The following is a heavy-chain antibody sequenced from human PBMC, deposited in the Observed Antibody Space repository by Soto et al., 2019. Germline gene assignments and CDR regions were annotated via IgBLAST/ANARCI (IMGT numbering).Heavy chain of an antibody. J-gene: IGHJ4*02. D-gene: IGHD3-3*01. CDR1: GFTFSNAW. CDR3: TTVSCSSIRVVRFDY. CDR2: IKSKTDGATA. V-gene: IGHV3-15*07. Sequence: GGSLRLSCPASGFTFSNAWINCARQAPGNGLDWVGRIKSKTDGATADYAAPVKGRFPVSRHDSKNMVYLQMNSLNAEHTGRYYCTTVSCSSIRVVRFDYRGKGTVGAVSS.